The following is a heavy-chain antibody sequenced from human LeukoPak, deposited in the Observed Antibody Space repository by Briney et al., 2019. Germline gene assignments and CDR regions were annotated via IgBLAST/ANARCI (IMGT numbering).Heavy chain of an antibody. CDR1: GFTLSDYG. CDR3: AREMYYCSGGSCYSWEYQYAMDV. J-gene: IGHJ6*02. V-gene: IGHV3-48*01. CDR2: ISGSSSAI. Sequence: GGSLRLSCTVSGFTLSDYGMNWVRQAPGKGPEWVSFISGSSSAIHYADSVKGRFTISRDNAKKSLYLQMNGLRAEDTARYYCAREMYYCSGGSCYSWEYQYAMDVWGQGTTVTVSS. D-gene: IGHD2-15*01.